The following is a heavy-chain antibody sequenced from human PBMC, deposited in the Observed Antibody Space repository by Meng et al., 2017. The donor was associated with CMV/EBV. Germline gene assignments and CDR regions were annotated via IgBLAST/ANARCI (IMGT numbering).Heavy chain of an antibody. V-gene: IGHV4-39*07. D-gene: IGHD3-22*01. CDR3: ARDMYYYDSGGYYYGFDY. CDR2: IYYSGST. J-gene: IGHJ4*02. Sequence: SISSRSYYWGWLRQPPVKGLEWIGSIYYSGSTYYNPSLKSRVTISVDTSKNQFSLKLSSVTAADTAVYYCARDMYYYDSGGYYYGFDYWGQGTLVTVSS. CDR1: SISSRSYY.